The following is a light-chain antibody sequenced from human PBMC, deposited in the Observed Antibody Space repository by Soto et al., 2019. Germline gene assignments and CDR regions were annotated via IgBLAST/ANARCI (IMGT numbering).Light chain of an antibody. CDR2: DVS. J-gene: IGLJ1*01. CDR1: SSDVGGYNY. CDR3: CSYAGSYV. Sequence: QSALTQPRSVSVSPGQSVTISCTGTSSDVGGYNYVSWYQQHPGKAPKLMIYDVSKRPSGVPDRFSGSKSGNTASLTISGLQAEDEADYYCCSYAGSYVLGTGTKVTVL. V-gene: IGLV2-11*01.